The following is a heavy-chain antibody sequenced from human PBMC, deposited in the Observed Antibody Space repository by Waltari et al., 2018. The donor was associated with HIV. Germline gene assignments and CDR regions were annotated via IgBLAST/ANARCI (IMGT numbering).Heavy chain of an antibody. CDR2: ISWNSGSI. CDR1: GFTFDDSA. J-gene: IGHJ5*02. Sequence: EVQLVESGGGLVQPGRSLRLSCAASGFTFDDSAMHWVRQPPGKGLEGISGISWNSGSIDYADPANGRFTISRDNTKNALYLQMNSVRAEDTALYYCAKDRGPFIAVAGTWGQGTLVTVSS. CDR3: AKDRGPFIAVAGT. V-gene: IGHV3-9*01. D-gene: IGHD6-19*01.